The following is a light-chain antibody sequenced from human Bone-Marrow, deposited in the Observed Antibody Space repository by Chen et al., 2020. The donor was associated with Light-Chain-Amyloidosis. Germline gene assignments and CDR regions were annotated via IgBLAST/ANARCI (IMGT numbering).Light chain of an antibody. J-gene: IGLJ1*01. CDR1: SSDVGGDNH. V-gene: IGLV2-14*01. CDR3: SSYTITNTLV. Sequence: QSALTQPASVSGSPGQSITISCTGTSSDVGGDNHVSWYQQHPAKAPKLMIYEVTNRPSWVPDRFSGPKSYNTASLTSSGLQTEDEADYFCSSYTITNTLVFGSGTRVTVL. CDR2: EVT.